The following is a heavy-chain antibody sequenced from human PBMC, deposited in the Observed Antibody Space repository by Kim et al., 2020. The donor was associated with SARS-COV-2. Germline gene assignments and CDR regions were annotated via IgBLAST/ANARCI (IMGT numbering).Heavy chain of an antibody. J-gene: IGHJ4*02. D-gene: IGHD6-13*01. Sequence: GGSLRLSCTASGFTFGDYAMSWFRQAPGKGLEWVGFIRSKGYGGTTEYAASVKGRFTISRDDSKSIAYLQMNSLKTEDTAVYYCTRRGGIAAADHWGQGTLVTVSS. CDR2: IRSKGYGGTT. V-gene: IGHV3-49*03. CDR1: GFTFGDYA. CDR3: TRRGGIAAADH.